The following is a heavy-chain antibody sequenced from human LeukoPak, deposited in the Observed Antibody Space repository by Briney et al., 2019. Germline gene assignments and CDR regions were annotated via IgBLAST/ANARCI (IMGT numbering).Heavy chain of an antibody. D-gene: IGHD2-15*01. CDR3: ARVGYCSGDRCYLHFDY. CDR2: INPKNGDT. J-gene: IGHJ4*02. V-gene: IGHV1-2*04. Sequence: ASVTVPCTASGYIFTDYYIHWMRQAPGQGLEWMGWINPKNGDTHYAQKFQGWVTMTRDTSITTVYMELNRLTSDDTALYYCARVGYCSGDRCYLHFDYWGQGTLVTVSS. CDR1: GYIFTDYY.